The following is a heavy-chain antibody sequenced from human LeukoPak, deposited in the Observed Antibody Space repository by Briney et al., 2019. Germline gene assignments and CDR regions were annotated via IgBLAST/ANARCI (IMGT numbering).Heavy chain of an antibody. CDR2: INHSGST. J-gene: IGHJ3*02. D-gene: IGHD2-2*01. V-gene: IGHV4-34*01. CDR3: ARGRRRCSSTSCYFIAVAGKEVGAFDI. CDR1: GGSFSGYY. Sequence: SETLSLTCAVYGGSFSGYYWSWIRQPPGKGLEWIGEINHSGSTNYNPSLKSRVTISVDTSKNQFSLKLSSVTAADTAVYYCARGRRRCSSTSCYFIAVAGKEVGAFDIWGQGTMVTVSS.